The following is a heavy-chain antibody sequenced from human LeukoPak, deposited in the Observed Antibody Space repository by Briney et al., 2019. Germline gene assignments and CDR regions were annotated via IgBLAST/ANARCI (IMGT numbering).Heavy chain of an antibody. J-gene: IGHJ3*02. V-gene: IGHV4-4*02. CDR3: ARVPHVVYGPGAFDI. Sequence: PSGTLSLTCAVSGGSISSSNWWSWVRQPPGKGLEWIGEIYHSGSTNYNPSLKSRVTISVDKSKNQFSLKLSSVTAADTAVYYCARVPHVVYGPGAFDIWGQGTMVTVSS. CDR1: GGSISSSNW. D-gene: IGHD5/OR15-5a*01. CDR2: IYHSGST.